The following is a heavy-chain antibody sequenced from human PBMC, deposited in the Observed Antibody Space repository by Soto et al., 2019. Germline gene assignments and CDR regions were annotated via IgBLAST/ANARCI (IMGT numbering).Heavy chain of an antibody. V-gene: IGHV3-23*01. J-gene: IGHJ4*02. CDR1: GFTFSSYG. D-gene: IGHD6-19*01. CDR3: AKDRRAGGKYGLYSDF. CDR2: SSATGAGT. Sequence: EVQLLESGGGLVQPGGSLRLSRAASGFTFSSYGITWVLQAPGKGLEWVSFSSATGAGTYYADSVKGRFTISRDDSKNTLYLQMTSLRADDTAVYYCAKDRRAGGKYGLYSDFWGQGALVIVSS.